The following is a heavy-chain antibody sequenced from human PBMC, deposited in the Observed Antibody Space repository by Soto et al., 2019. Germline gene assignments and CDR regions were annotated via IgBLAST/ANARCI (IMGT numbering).Heavy chain of an antibody. Sequence: SVKVSCKASGFTFTSSAMQWVRQARGQRLEWIGWIVVGSGNTNYAQKFQERVTITRDMSTSTAYMELSSLRSEDTAVYYCAADPGYSYGYYGTDVWGQGTTVTVSS. D-gene: IGHD5-18*01. CDR2: IVVGSGNT. CDR1: GFTFTSSA. V-gene: IGHV1-58*02. J-gene: IGHJ6*02. CDR3: AADPGYSYGYYGTDV.